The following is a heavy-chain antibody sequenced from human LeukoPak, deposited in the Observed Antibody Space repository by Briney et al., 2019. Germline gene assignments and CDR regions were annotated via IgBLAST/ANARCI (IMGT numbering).Heavy chain of an antibody. CDR2: IYDSAST. D-gene: IGHD4-23*01. CDR1: GGSITSDNYY. J-gene: IGHJ4*02. V-gene: IGHV4-39*06. CDR3: ARCRDGGRGEAADY. Sequence: SETLSLTCTVSGGSITSDNYYWGWMRQTPGKGLDWIGSIYDSASTNYNPSLKSRVTISLDTSKNQVTLRLTSVTAADTAVYYCARCRDGGRGEAADYWGQGTLVTVSS.